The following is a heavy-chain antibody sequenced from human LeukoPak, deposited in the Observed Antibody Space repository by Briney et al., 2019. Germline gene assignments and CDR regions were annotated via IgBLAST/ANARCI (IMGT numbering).Heavy chain of an antibody. CDR2: ISSSSSTI. CDR3: ARDRIAAGNWFDP. J-gene: IGHJ5*02. V-gene: IGHV3-21*01. D-gene: IGHD6-13*01. CDR1: GFTFSTYS. Sequence: GGSLRLSCAASGFTFSTYSMNWVRQAPGKGLEWVSSISSSSSTIYYADSVKGRFTISRDNAKNSLYLQMNSLRAEDTAVYYCARDRIAAGNWFDPWGQGTLVTVSS.